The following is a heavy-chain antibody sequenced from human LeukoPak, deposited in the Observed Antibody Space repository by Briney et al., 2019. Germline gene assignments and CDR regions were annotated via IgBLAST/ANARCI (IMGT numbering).Heavy chain of an antibody. CDR2: IYHRGNT. V-gene: IGHV4-38-2*02. Sequence: PSETLSLTCAVSGYSINSDYYWGWIRQPPGKGLEWIGTIYHRGNTYYNPSLNSRVSISVDTSKNQFSLRLSSVTAADTAMYYCARDIDILTGLGWFDPWGQGTLVTVSS. D-gene: IGHD3-9*01. CDR1: GYSINSDYY. J-gene: IGHJ5*02. CDR3: ARDIDILTGLGWFDP.